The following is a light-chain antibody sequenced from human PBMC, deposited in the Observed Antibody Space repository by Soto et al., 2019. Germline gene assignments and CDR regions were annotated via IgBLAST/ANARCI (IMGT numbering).Light chain of an antibody. J-gene: IGKJ1*01. CDR1: QSVSNN. Sequence: EIVVTQSPATLSVSPGERATLSCRASQSVSNNLAWYQQKPGQAPRLLIYGASTRATGIPATFSGSGSGTEFTITISSLQSEDFALYYCQQYNNWPRTFGQVTKVEIK. V-gene: IGKV3-15*01. CDR3: QQYNNWPRT. CDR2: GAS.